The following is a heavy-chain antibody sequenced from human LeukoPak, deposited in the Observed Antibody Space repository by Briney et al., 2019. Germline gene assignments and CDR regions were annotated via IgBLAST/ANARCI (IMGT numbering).Heavy chain of an antibody. Sequence: SVKVSCKASGFTFSSSAMQWVRQARGQRLEWIGWIVVGSGNTNYAQKFQERVTITRDMSTSTAYMELSSLRSEDTAVYYCARVLVCGGDCYFADYWGQGTLVTVSS. V-gene: IGHV1-58*02. CDR1: GFTFSSSA. CDR2: IVVGSGNT. CDR3: ARVLVCGGDCYFADY. D-gene: IGHD2-21*02. J-gene: IGHJ4*02.